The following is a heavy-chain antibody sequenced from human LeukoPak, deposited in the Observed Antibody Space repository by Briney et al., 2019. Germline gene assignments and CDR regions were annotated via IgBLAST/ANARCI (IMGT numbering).Heavy chain of an antibody. CDR2: IYYTGTT. Sequence: SETLSLTCTVSGASISSAAYYWGWVRQPPGKGLDWIGSIYYTGTTYYSPSLQTRATLSFDTSKNQFSLKLTSVTAADTAVYFCARRPIAAGNNWFDPWGQGTLVTVSS. CDR1: GASISSAAYY. V-gene: IGHV4-39*01. D-gene: IGHD6-13*01. CDR3: ARRPIAAGNNWFDP. J-gene: IGHJ5*02.